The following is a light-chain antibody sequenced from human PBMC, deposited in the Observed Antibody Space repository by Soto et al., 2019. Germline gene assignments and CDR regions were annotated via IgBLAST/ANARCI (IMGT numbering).Light chain of an antibody. CDR1: SSDVGSYNL. J-gene: IGLJ3*02. CDR2: EVS. Sequence: QSVLTQPASVSGSPGQSITISCTGTSSDVGSYNLVSWYQQHPGKAPKLMIYEVSKRPSGVSHRFSGSKSGNTASLTISGLQDEDEADYYCCSYAGSSTWVFGGGTKLTVL. CDR3: CSYAGSSTWV. V-gene: IGLV2-23*02.